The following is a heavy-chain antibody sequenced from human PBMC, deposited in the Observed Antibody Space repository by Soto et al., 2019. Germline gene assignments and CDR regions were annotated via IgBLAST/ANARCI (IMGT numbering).Heavy chain of an antibody. V-gene: IGHV3-9*01. Sequence: DVQLVESGGGLVQPGRSLRLSCEVSGFSFGDYAMHWVRQDPGKGLEWVSGIFWNSGTIAYAGSVKGRFTISRYNAKKPLYLQMNSLIPDETALPYREKGDCTGVKCYSDYMDVWGKGTTVTVPS. CDR2: IFWNSGTI. CDR1: GFSFGDYA. CDR3: EKGDCTGVKCYSDYMDV. D-gene: IGHD2-8*02. J-gene: IGHJ6*03.